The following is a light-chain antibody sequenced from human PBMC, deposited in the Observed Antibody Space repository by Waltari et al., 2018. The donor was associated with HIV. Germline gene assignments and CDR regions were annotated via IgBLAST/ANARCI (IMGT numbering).Light chain of an antibody. CDR1: ESVGSF. CDR3: QQFYNGPRT. CDR2: GVS. Sequence: EIVMTQSPVALSVSPGDRVTLPCRASESVGSFLAWYQQRPGQGPSLLMYGVSARASGVCARFSGSGSGTEVNLTITSLQSDDSAIYFCQQFYNGPRTFGQGTTVEVK. V-gene: IGKV3-15*01. J-gene: IGKJ1*01.